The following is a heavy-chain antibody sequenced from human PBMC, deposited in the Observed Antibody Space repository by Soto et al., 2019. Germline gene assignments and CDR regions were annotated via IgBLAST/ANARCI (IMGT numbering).Heavy chain of an antibody. CDR1: GYTFTSYA. D-gene: IGHD2-15*01. V-gene: IGHV1-3*01. CDR3: ARRYGGTFDY. Sequence: ASVKVSCTDSGYTFTSYAMLWVRQAPGQRLEWMGWINAGNGNTKYSQKFQGRVTITRDTSASTAYMELSSLRSEDTAVYYCARRYGGTFDYWGQGTLVTVSS. J-gene: IGHJ4*02. CDR2: INAGNGNT.